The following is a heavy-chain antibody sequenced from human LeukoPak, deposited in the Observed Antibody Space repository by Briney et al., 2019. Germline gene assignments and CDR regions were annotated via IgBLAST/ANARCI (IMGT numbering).Heavy chain of an antibody. D-gene: IGHD5-18*01. CDR3: ARGRNGGDNYGQNWFDP. Sequence: SETLSLTCTVSGGSINSGNYYWSWIRQPAGKGLEWIGRIYTSGNSDYNPSLKSRVTMSIDTSKNQFSLQLRSVTAADTAVYYCARGRNGGDNYGQNWFDPWGQGALVTVSS. V-gene: IGHV4-61*02. J-gene: IGHJ5*02. CDR1: GGSINSGNYY. CDR2: IYTSGNS.